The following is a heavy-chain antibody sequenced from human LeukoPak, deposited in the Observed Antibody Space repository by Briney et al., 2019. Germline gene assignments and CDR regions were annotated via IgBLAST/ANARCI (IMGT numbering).Heavy chain of an antibody. J-gene: IGHJ4*02. Sequence: GGSLRLSCAASGFTFSSYAMHWVRQAPGKGLEWAAVISYDESNKYYADSVKGRFTISRDNSKNTMYLQMNSLRTEDTAVYYCARETGSAVGSTDFDYWGQGALVTVSS. V-gene: IGHV3-30-3*01. D-gene: IGHD4-17*01. CDR1: GFTFSSYA. CDR3: ARETGSAVGSTDFDY. CDR2: ISYDESNK.